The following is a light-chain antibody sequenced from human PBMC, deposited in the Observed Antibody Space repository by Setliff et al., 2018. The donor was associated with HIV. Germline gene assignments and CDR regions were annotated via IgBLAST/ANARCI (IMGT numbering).Light chain of an antibody. V-gene: IGLV3-21*03. CDR2: DDS. Sequence: SYELTQPPSVSVAPGKTARITCGGNHIGSKSVHWYQEKPGQAPVLAVYDDSDRPSGIPERFSGSNSGNTATLTISRVEAGDEADYYCQVRDSSSDHRVVGTGTKV. CDR1: HIGSKS. J-gene: IGLJ1*01. CDR3: QVRDSSSDHRV.